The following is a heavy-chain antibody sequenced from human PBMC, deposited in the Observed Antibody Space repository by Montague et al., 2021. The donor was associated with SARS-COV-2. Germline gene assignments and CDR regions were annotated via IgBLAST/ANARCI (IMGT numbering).Heavy chain of an antibody. D-gene: IGHD3-22*01. Sequence: SLRLSCAVSGFTFTSNALTWVRQAPGKGLEWVSVISGRGGNTNYADSVKGRFTISRDTSKNTLYLQMNSLKAEDTAVYHCAARFYDSSGLDAYDIWGQGTMVTVSS. V-gene: IGHV3-23*01. J-gene: IGHJ3*02. CDR3: AARFYDSSGLDAYDI. CDR1: GFTFTSNA. CDR2: ISGRGGNT.